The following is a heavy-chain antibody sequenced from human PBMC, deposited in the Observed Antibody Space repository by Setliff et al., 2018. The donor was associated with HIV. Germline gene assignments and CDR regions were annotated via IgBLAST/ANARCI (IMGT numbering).Heavy chain of an antibody. CDR3: ARDTYDSRGYFFGY. D-gene: IGHD3-22*01. CDR2: SFYSGST. J-gene: IGHJ4*02. CDR1: DGSISSHY. V-gene: IGHV4-59*11. Sequence: PSETLSLTCTVSDGSISSHYWSWIRQPPGKGLEWIGYSFYSGSTNYNPSLKSRVTISIDTSKNQFSLKLISVTAADTAMYYCARDTYDSRGYFFGYWGQGTLVTVSS.